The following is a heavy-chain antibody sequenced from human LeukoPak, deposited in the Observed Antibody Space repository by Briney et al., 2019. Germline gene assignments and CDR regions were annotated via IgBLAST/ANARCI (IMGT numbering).Heavy chain of an antibody. D-gene: IGHD3-22*01. J-gene: IGHJ4*02. CDR3: VKVPYFDSSGYHGY. CDR2: IRYDGSHK. Sequence: GGSLRLSCAASEFTFSNYAMHWVRQAPGKGPEWVTFIRYDGSHKDYADSVKGRFTISRDNSKNTLYLQMNRLRAEDTAIYYCVKVPYFDSSGYHGYWGQGTLVTVSS. V-gene: IGHV3-30*02. CDR1: EFTFSNYA.